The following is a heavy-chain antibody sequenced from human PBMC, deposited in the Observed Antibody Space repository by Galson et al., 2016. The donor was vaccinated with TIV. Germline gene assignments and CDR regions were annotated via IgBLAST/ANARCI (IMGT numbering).Heavy chain of an antibody. V-gene: IGHV1-18*01. CDR3: ARAPPVYYSSLPMDH. CDR1: GYTFTSFG. Sequence: SVKVSCKASGYTFTSFGLSWVRQAPGQGLEWVGWISAYNGDTYFAQNLPDRVTMTTDTSTSTAYMELRRLRSDDTAVYYCARAPPVYYSSLPMDHWGQGTLVTVSS. J-gene: IGHJ4*02. CDR2: ISAYNGDT. D-gene: IGHD3-10*01.